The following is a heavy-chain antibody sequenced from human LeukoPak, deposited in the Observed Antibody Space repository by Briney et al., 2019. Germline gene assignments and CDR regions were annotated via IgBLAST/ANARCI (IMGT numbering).Heavy chain of an antibody. D-gene: IGHD6-19*01. CDR1: GFTFSNHA. J-gene: IGHJ4*02. CDR2: ISGSSGST. V-gene: IGHV3-23*01. Sequence: GGSLRLSCAASGFTFSNHAMSWARQAPGKGLEWVSAISGSSGSTYYADSVKGRFTISRDNSKNTLYLQMNSLRAEDTAAYYCAKAVTGQWLPFDFWGQGTLVTVSS. CDR3: AKAVTGQWLPFDF.